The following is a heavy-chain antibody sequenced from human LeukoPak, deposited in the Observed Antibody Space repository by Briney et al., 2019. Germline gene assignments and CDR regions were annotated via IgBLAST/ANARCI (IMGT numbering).Heavy chain of an antibody. Sequence: PGGSLRLSCAASGFSVFSNYMTWVRQAPGKGLEWVAVSYRRDTTFYADAVKGRFIISTDSSRKTVYLQINSLRVDDTAMYYCARIYGNSTIADAFDIWGQGTMVIVSS. CDR3: ARIYGNSTIADAFDI. CDR1: GFSVFSNY. CDR2: SYRRDTT. D-gene: IGHD2-21*01. J-gene: IGHJ3*02. V-gene: IGHV3-53*01.